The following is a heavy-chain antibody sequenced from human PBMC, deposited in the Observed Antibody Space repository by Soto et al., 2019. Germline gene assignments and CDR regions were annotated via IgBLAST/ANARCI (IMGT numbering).Heavy chain of an antibody. D-gene: IGHD3-10*01. V-gene: IGHV1-18*01. J-gene: IGHJ4*02. CDR3: ARAPKYYYGSESWFDY. CDR1: GYTFSNQA. CDR2: IVIYNGNT. Sequence: QVQLAQSGVEVKRPGASVKVSCKTSGYTFSNQAIHWVRQSPGQGLEWMGGIVIYNGNTHYAQKFQGRVTVTKDSPTTTIYMELRSLRSSDTAVYYCARAPKYYYGSESWFDYWGQGTPVTVSS.